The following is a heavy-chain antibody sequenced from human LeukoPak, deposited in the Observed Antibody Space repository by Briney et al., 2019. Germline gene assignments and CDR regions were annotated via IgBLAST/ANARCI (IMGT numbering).Heavy chain of an antibody. CDR1: SYSISSGYY. D-gene: IGHD4-17*01. CDR2: IYHSGST. V-gene: IGHV4-38-2*02. CDR3: ARAMRMTTVTTNYYYGMDV. J-gene: IGHJ6*02. Sequence: KPSETLSLTCSVSSYSISSGYYWGWIRQPPGKGLEWIGSIYHSGSTYYNPSLKSRVTISVDTSKNQFSLKLNSVTAADTAVYYCARAMRMTTVTTNYYYGMDVWGQGTTVTVSS.